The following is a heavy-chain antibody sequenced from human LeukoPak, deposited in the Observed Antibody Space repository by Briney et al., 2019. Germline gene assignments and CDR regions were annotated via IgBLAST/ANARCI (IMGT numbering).Heavy chain of an antibody. CDR1: SYSISSGYY. V-gene: IGHV4-38-2*02. CDR3: ARGMGYCSGGSCYNDAFDI. CDR2: IYHSGST. D-gene: IGHD2-15*01. Sequence: SETLSLTCTVSSYSISSGYYWGWIRQPPGKGLEWIGSIYHSGSTYYNPSLKSRVTISVDTSKNQFSLKLSSVTAADTAVYYCARGMGYCSGGSCYNDAFDIWGQGTMVTVSS. J-gene: IGHJ3*02.